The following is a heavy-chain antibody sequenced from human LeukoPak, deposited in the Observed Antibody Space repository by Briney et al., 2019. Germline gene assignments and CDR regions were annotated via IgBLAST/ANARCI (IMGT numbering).Heavy chain of an antibody. CDR1: GFTFSSYA. Sequence: GGSLRLSCAASGFTFSSYAMHWVRQAPGKGLEWVAVISYDGSNKYYADPVKGRFTISRDNSKNTLYLQMNSLRAEDTAVYYCARGVTRYCSSTSCYYFGYWGQGTLVTVSS. J-gene: IGHJ4*02. CDR3: ARGVTRYCSSTSCYYFGY. CDR2: ISYDGSNK. D-gene: IGHD2-2*01. V-gene: IGHV3-30*04.